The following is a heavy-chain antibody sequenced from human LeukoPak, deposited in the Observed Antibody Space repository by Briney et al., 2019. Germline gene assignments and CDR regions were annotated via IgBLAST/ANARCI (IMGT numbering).Heavy chain of an antibody. D-gene: IGHD3-10*01. CDR2: ISSSSSYI. V-gene: IGHV3-21*04. CDR3: SKNTVRGVIMTSHDY. CDR1: GFTFNSYS. Sequence: GGSLRLSCAASGFTFNSYSMNWVRQAPGKGLEWVSSISSSSSYIYYADSVKGRFTISRDNSKNTLYLQMNILRAEDTAVYYCSKNTVRGVIMTSHDYWGQGTLVTVSS. J-gene: IGHJ4*02.